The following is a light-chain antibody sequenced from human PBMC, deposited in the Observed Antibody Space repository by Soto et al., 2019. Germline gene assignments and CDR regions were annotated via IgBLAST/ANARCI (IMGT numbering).Light chain of an antibody. CDR3: QPYDSSPFT. J-gene: IGKJ3*01. CDR2: GAS. V-gene: IGKV3-20*01. CDR1: QSVSSNY. Sequence: EIVLTQSPGTLSLSPGERATLSCRASQSVSSNYLAWYQQKPGQAPRLLIYGASSRATGIPDRFSGSGSGTDFTLTISRLEPEDFAVYYCQPYDSSPFTFGPGTKVDIK.